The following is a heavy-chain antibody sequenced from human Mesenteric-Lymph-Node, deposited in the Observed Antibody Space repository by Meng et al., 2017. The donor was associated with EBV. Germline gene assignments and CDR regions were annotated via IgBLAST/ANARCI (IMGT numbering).Heavy chain of an antibody. CDR1: GASIRSGSYY. J-gene: IGHJ5*02. V-gene: IGHV4-61*01. Sequence: VPRVGSGPGLVKLSETLSVPCSAAGASIRSGSYYWSWIRQPPGKGLEWIGYIHYGGATNYNPSLSGRVTISIDTPKNQFSLKLSSVTAADTAVYYCAREIVRNWFDPWGQGTLVTVSS. D-gene: IGHD2-8*01. CDR2: IHYGGAT. CDR3: AREIVRNWFDP.